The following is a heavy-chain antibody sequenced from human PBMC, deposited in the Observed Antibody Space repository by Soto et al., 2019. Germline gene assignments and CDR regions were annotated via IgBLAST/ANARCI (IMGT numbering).Heavy chain of an antibody. Sequence: EVQLLESGGGLVQXXGSLRLSXXXXGFTFSSYAMRWVRQAPGKGLEWVSAISGSGDSTYYADSVKGRFTISRDNSKNTLYLQMNSLRAEDTAVYYCARRGSGSYYDYWGQGTLVTVSS. CDR1: GFTFSSYA. V-gene: IGHV3-23*01. J-gene: IGHJ4*02. D-gene: IGHD1-26*01. CDR3: ARRGSGSYYDY. CDR2: ISGSGDST.